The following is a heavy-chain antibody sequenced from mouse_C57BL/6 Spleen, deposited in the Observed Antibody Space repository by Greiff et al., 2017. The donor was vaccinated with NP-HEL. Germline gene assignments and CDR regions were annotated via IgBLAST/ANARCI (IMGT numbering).Heavy chain of an antibody. V-gene: IGHV5-4*01. J-gene: IGHJ3*01. Sequence: EVKLVESGGGLVKPGGSLKLSCAASGFTFSSYAMSWVRQTPEKRLEWVATISDGGSYTYYPDNVKGRFTISRDNAKNNLYLQMSHRKSEDTAMYYCARDDYDFAYWGQGTLVTVSA. D-gene: IGHD2-4*01. CDR2: ISDGGSYT. CDR1: GFTFSSYA. CDR3: ARDDYDFAY.